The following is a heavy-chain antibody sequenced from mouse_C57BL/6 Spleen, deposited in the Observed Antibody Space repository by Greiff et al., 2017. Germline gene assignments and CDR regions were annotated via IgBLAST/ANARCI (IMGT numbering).Heavy chain of an antibody. D-gene: IGHD3-2*02. CDR1: GFTFSDYY. CDR2: INYDGSST. J-gene: IGHJ2*01. Sequence: EVMLVESEGGLVQPGSSMKLSCTASGFTFSDYYMAWVRQVPEKGLEWVANINYDGSSTYCLDSLNSRFIISRDNAKNILYLQMSSLKSEDTATYYCARESGGYFDYWGQGTTLTVSS. CDR3: ARESGGYFDY. V-gene: IGHV5-16*01.